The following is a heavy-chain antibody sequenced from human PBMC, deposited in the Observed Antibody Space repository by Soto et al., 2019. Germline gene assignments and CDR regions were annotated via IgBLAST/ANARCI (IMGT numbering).Heavy chain of an antibody. Sequence: SVKVSCKASGGTFSSYAISWVRQAPGQGLGWMGGIIPIFGTANYAQKFQGRVTITADESTSTAYMELSSLRSEDTAVYYCARGPIYSSSSSWYFDLWGRGTLVTVSS. D-gene: IGHD6-6*01. V-gene: IGHV1-69*13. J-gene: IGHJ2*01. CDR3: ARGPIYSSSSSWYFDL. CDR1: GGTFSSYA. CDR2: IIPIFGTA.